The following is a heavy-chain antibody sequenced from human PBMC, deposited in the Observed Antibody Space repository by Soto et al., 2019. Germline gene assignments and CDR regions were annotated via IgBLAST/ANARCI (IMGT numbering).Heavy chain of an antibody. D-gene: IGHD2-15*01. CDR1: GFTFSSYS. Sequence: EVQLVESGGGLVRPGGSLRLSCAASGFTFSSYSMSWVRQAPGKGLEWVSYISSTSNTIYYADSVKGRFTISRDNAKNSLILHMNSRSGEDTAVYYCARDRGCSGGICYRDLGYWGQGTLVTVSS. CDR2: ISSTSNTI. CDR3: ARDRGCSGGICYRDLGY. J-gene: IGHJ4*02. V-gene: IGHV3-48*01.